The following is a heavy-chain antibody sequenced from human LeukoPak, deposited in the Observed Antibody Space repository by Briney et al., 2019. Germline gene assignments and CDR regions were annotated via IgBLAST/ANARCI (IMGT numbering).Heavy chain of an antibody. V-gene: IGHV3-21*01. Sequence: GGSLRLSCAASGFTFSSYSMNWVRQAPGKGLEWVSSISSSSSYIYYADSVKGRFTISRDNAKNSLYLQMNSLRAEDTAVYYCARDAHYYDSSGYDYWGQGTLVTVSS. CDR3: ARDAHYYDSSGYDY. CDR2: ISSSSSYI. J-gene: IGHJ4*02. CDR1: GFTFSSYS. D-gene: IGHD3-22*01.